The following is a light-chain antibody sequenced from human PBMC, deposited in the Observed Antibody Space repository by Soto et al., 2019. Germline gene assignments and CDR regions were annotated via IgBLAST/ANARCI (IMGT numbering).Light chain of an antibody. J-gene: IGKJ5*01. CDR2: DAS. Sequence: ETVLTQSPATLSLSPGERATLSCVASQSVSSNYLAWYQHKRGLAPRLLIYDASSMATGIPDRFSGSGSGTDFTLTISRLEPEDFAVYYWQQYGSSPTFVQGTRLEIK. CDR1: QSVSSNY. V-gene: IGKV3D-20*01. CDR3: QQYGSSPT.